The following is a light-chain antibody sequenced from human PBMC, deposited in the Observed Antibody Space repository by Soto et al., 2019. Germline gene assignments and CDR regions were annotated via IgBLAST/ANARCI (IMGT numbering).Light chain of an antibody. CDR1: SSNIGAGYD. J-gene: IGLJ1*01. V-gene: IGLV1-40*01. Sequence: QSVLTQPPSVSGAPGQRVTISCTGSSSNIGAGYDVHWYQQLPGTAPKLLIYGNSNRPSGVPDRFSGSKSGTSASLAITGLQAEDEADYYCQSYDSSLSALYVFGTGTKAPS. CDR3: QSYDSSLSALYV. CDR2: GNS.